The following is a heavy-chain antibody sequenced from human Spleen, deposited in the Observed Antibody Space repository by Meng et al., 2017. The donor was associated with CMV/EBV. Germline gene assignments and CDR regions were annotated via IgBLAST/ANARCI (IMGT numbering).Heavy chain of an antibody. V-gene: IGHV4-39*07. CDR3: ARDVGYSYGSGAFDI. D-gene: IGHD5-18*01. J-gene: IGHJ3*02. Sequence: GSLRLSCTVSGGSISTSSYYWGWIRQPPGKGLEWIGNIYYTGGTSYNPSLKSRVTMSVDTSKNQFSLKVSSVTAADTAVYYCARDVGYSYGSGAFDIWGQGTMVTVSS. CDR1: GGSISTSSYY. CDR2: IYYTGGT.